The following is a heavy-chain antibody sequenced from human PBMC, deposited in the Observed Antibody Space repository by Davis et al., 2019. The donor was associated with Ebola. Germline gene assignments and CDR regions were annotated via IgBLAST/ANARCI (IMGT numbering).Heavy chain of an antibody. J-gene: IGHJ6*02. CDR3: AGGDLYYDCWSGYRHNGRDV. CDR2: IHPSRGSP. D-gene: IGHD3-3*01. V-gene: IGHV1-46*01. Sequence: PGPRLQWLRPIHPSRGSPTDAQKFQGRVTMTRVTSTSTVYMELSSLRSEDTAVYYCAGGDLYYDCWSGYRHNGRDVWGQGTTVTVSS.